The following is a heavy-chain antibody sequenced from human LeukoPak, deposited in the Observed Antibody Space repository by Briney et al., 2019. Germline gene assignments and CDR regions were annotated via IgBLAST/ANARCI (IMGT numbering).Heavy chain of an antibody. CDR2: IWYDGSNK. D-gene: IGHD3-22*01. CDR1: GFTFRSYG. V-gene: IGHV3-33*01. Sequence: TGGSLRLSCAASGFTFRSYGMHWVRQAPGKGLEWVAIIWYDGSNKNYTDSVKGRFTISRDNSKNTLFLQMNSLRAEDTAVYYCARHHYYDSSGYYTPSYNYYGMDVWGQGTTVTVSS. J-gene: IGHJ6*02. CDR3: ARHHYYDSSGYYTPSYNYYGMDV.